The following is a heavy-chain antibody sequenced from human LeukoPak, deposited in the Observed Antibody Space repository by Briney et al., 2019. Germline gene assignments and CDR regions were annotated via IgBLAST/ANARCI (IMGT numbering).Heavy chain of an antibody. CDR1: GFTFSSYA. CDR2: ISGSGGST. Sequence: GGSLRLSCAASGFTFSSYAMSWVRQAPGKGLEWVSAISGSGGSTYYADSVKGRFTISRDNSKNTLYLQMNSLRAEDTAVYYCAKDRRYYDSWSGYLYFDYWGQGILVTVSS. CDR3: AKDRRYYDSWSGYLYFDY. D-gene: IGHD3-3*01. V-gene: IGHV3-23*01. J-gene: IGHJ4*02.